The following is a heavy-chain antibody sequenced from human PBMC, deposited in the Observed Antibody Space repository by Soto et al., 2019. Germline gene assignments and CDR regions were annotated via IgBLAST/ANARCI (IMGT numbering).Heavy chain of an antibody. J-gene: IGHJ4*02. V-gene: IGHV4-30-2*01. CDR3: AGGGGVTTTGADY. Sequence: QLQLQESGSGLVKPSQTLSLTCAVSGGSINTATHSWSWIRQPPGKGLEWIGYIYHSGSTYYNPSAKSRVSISIDKSTNQFALRLSAVPAADTAGYYCAGGGGVTTTGADYWGQGILVTVSS. D-gene: IGHD4-4*01. CDR1: GGSINTATHS. CDR2: IYHSGST.